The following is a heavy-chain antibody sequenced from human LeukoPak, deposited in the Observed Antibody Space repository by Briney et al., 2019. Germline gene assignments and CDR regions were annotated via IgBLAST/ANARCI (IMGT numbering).Heavy chain of an antibody. CDR1: GGSISSYY. CDR3: ARSYGDYVGLIYYYYYAMDV. J-gene: IGHJ6*02. D-gene: IGHD4-17*01. V-gene: IGHV4-4*07. Sequence: PSETLSLTCTVSGGSISSYYWSWIRQPAGKGLEWIGRIYTSGSTNYNPSLKSRVTMSVDTSKNQFSLKLSSVTAADTAVYYCARSYGDYVGLIYYYYYAMDVWGQGTTVTVSS. CDR2: IYTSGST.